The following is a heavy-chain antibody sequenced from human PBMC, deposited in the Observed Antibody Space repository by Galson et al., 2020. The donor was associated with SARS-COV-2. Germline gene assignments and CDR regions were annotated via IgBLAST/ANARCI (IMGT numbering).Heavy chain of an antibody. Sequence: SETLSLTCTVSGGSVSSGSYYWSWIRQPPGKGLEWIGYIYYSGSTNYNPPLKSRVTISVDTSKNQFSLKLSSVTAADTAVYYCASGGSGSYSPFYYYYYGMDVWGQGTTVTVSS. CDR2: IYYSGST. D-gene: IGHD3-10*01. CDR1: GGSVSSGSYY. CDR3: ASGGSGSYSPFYYYYYGMDV. J-gene: IGHJ6*02. V-gene: IGHV4-61*01.